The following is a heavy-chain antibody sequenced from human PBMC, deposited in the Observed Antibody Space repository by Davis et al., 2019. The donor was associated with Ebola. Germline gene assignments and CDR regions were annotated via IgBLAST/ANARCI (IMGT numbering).Heavy chain of an antibody. CDR1: GYTLTELS. Sequence: ASVKVSCKVSGYTLTELSMHWVRQAPGKGLEWMGGFDPEDGETIYAQKFQGRVTMTEDTSTDAAYMELSSLRSEDTAVYYCATARYYYGSGSLYYFDYWGQGTLVTVSS. CDR3: ATARYYYGSGSLYYFDY. D-gene: IGHD3-10*01. CDR2: FDPEDGET. V-gene: IGHV1-24*01. J-gene: IGHJ4*02.